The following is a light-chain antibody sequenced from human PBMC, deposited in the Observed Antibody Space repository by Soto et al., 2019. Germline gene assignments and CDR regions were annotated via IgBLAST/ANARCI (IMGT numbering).Light chain of an antibody. V-gene: IGKV1-6*01. CDR1: QGSRND. CDR3: LQDYNYPCT. Sequence: AIQMTQSPSSLSASVGDRVTITCRASQGSRNDLGWYQQKPGKAPKLLIYAASSLQSGVPSRFSGSGSGTDFTFTISSLQPEDYPTYYCLQDYNYPCTFGQGTKVEIK. CDR2: AAS. J-gene: IGKJ1*01.